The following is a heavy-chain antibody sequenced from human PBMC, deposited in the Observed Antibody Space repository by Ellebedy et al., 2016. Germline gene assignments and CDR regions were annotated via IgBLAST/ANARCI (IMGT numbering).Heavy chain of an antibody. Sequence: ASVKVSCKASGGTFSSYAISWVRQAPGQGLEWMGGIIPIFGTANYAQKFQGRVTITADESTSTAYMELSSLRSDDTAVYYCTRAAFSNSPYIYWGQGTQVTVSS. D-gene: IGHD2-2*01. CDR2: IIPIFGTA. J-gene: IGHJ1*01. CDR3: TRAAFSNSPYIY. CDR1: GGTFSSYA. V-gene: IGHV1-69*13.